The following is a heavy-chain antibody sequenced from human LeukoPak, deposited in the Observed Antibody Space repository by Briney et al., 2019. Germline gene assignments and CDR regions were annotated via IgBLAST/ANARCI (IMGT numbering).Heavy chain of an antibody. CDR1: GFTFSDYY. CDR2: ISSSGSFI. J-gene: IGHJ5*02. Sequence: GGSLRLSCAASGFTFSDYYMSWIRQAPGQGLEWVSYISSSGSFIYYADSVKGRFTISRDNAKNSLYLQMNSLRAEDTAVYYCARVKLVAGLSLFDPWGQGTLVTVSS. CDR3: ARVKLVAGLSLFDP. V-gene: IGHV3-11*04. D-gene: IGHD6-19*01.